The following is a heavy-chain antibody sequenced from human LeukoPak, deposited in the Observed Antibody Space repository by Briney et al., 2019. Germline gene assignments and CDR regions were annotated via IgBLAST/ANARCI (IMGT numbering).Heavy chain of an antibody. V-gene: IGHV4-39*07. Sequence: SETLSLTCTVSGGSITSSSYYWGWIRQPPGKGPEWIGSIYYSGSTNYNPSLKSRVTISLDTSKNQFSLKLSSVTAADTAVYYCARGLDYYYDSSGLADYWGQGTLVTVSS. D-gene: IGHD3-22*01. CDR1: GGSITSSSYY. CDR2: IYYSGST. J-gene: IGHJ4*02. CDR3: ARGLDYYYDSSGLADY.